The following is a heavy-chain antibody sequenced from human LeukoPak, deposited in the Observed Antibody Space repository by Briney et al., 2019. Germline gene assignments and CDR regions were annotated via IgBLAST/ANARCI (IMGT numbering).Heavy chain of an antibody. V-gene: IGHV1-69*05. D-gene: IGHD2-2*01. J-gene: IGHJ4*02. CDR1: GGTFSSYA. Sequence: SVKVSXKASGGTFSSYAISWVRQAPGQGLEWMGRIIPIFGTANYAQKFQGRVTITTDESTSTAYMELSSLRSEDTAVYYCARDVTGSSAFDYWGQGTLVTVSS. CDR3: ARDVTGSSAFDY. CDR2: IIPIFGTA.